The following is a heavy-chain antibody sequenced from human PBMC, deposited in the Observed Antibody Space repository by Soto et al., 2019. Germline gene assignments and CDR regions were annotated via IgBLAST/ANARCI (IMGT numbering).Heavy chain of an antibody. Sequence: QVQLQESGPGLVRPSETLSLTCSVSDGSISGLYWTWVRQSPGKGLEWIGWIYSSGTTNYNPSLKTRVAFSIDPSKNQLSPALDSVTAANTGISGWASLRPRYFMDTWG. CDR2: IYSSGTT. CDR1: DGSISGLY. CDR3: ASLRPRYFMDT. V-gene: IGHV4-4*09. J-gene: IGHJ6*03.